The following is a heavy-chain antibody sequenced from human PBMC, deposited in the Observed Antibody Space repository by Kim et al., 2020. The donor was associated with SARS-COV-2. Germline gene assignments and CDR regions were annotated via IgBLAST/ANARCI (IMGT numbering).Heavy chain of an antibody. CDR3: ARESIAARLGIDY. J-gene: IGHJ4*02. V-gene: IGHV4-61*01. D-gene: IGHD6-6*01. Sequence: SETLSLTCTVSGGSVSSGSYYWSWIRQPPGKGLEWIGYIYYSGSTNYNPSLKSRVTISVDTSKNQFSLKLSSVTAADTAVYYCARESIAARLGIDYWGQG. CDR1: GGSVSSGSYY. CDR2: IYYSGST.